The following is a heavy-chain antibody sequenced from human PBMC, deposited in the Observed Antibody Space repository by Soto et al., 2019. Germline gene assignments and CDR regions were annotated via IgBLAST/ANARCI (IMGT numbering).Heavy chain of an antibody. Sequence: GESLKISCKGSGYSFTSYWIGWVRQMPGKGLEWMGIIYPGDSDTRYSPSFQGQVTISADKSISTAYLQWSSLKASDTAMYYCARDRVGPEEDYYYGMDGWGQGITVTVAS. D-gene: IGHD1-26*01. CDR2: IYPGDSDT. CDR1: GYSFTSYW. CDR3: ARDRVGPEEDYYYGMDG. J-gene: IGHJ6*02. V-gene: IGHV5-51*01.